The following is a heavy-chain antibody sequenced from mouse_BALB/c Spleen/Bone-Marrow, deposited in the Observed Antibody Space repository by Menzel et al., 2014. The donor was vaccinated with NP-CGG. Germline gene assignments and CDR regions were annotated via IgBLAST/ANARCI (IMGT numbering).Heavy chain of an antibody. J-gene: IGHJ3*01. V-gene: IGHV5-12-2*01. CDR1: GSTFTSYT. CDR2: ISNGGDNT. Sequence: EVKLVESGGDLVQPGGSLKLSCAASGSTFTSYTMSWVRQTPEKRLEWVAYISNGGDNTYYSDTVKGRFTVSRDNAKSTLYLQMTSLKSEDTAMYFCARLGPWFAYWGQGTLVTVSA. CDR3: ARLGPWFAY.